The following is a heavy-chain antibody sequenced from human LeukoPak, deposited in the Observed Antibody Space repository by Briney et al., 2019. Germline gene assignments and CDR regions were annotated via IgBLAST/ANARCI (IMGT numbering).Heavy chain of an antibody. V-gene: IGHV3-23*01. CDR2: IRDSGSST. CDR3: AKYGPQDSGSSHFDY. D-gene: IGHD1-26*01. Sequence: GGSLRLSCAASGFTFSNYMMHWVRQAPGKGLEWVSAIRDSGSSTHYADSVKGRFTTSRDNSKNTLFLQMNSLRAEDTAIYYCAKYGPQDSGSSHFDYWGQGALVTVSS. CDR1: GFTFSNYM. J-gene: IGHJ4*02.